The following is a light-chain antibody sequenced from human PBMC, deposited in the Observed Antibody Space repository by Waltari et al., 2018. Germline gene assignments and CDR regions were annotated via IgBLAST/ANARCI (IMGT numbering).Light chain of an antibody. J-gene: IGLJ2*01. Sequence: QSALTQPASLSGSPGQSITTSCTGTSSDVGYDHRVSWYQQHPGKAPKLLIYEVDKRPSGISNRFSGSKSGNTASLTISGLQAEDEADYYCCSYVRSVSFVFGGGTKLTVL. CDR1: SSDVGYDHR. CDR3: CSYVRSVSFV. V-gene: IGLV2-23*02. CDR2: EVD.